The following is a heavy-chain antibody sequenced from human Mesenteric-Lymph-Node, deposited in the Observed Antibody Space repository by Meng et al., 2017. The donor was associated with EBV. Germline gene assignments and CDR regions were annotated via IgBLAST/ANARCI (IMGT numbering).Heavy chain of an antibody. Sequence: QVQLQQWGAVLLKPSETLSLTCAVYGGSFSGYHWSWIRQPPGKGLEWIGEINHSGSTNYNPSLKSRVTISVDTSKNQFFLNLSSVTAADTAVYYCARDVWYFDSWGQGTLVTVSS. D-gene: IGHD5/OR15-5a*01. CDR2: INHSGST. CDR1: GGSFSGYH. J-gene: IGHJ4*02. CDR3: ARDVWYFDS. V-gene: IGHV4-34*01.